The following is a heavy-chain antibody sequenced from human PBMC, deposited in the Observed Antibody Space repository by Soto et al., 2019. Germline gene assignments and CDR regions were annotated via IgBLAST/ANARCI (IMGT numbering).Heavy chain of an antibody. CDR3: VKAGIPMVRGVIDPRYGMDV. D-gene: IGHD3-10*01. J-gene: IGHJ6*02. CDR1: GFTFSSYA. Sequence: GGSLRLSCSASGFTFSSYAMHWVRQAPGKGLEYVSAISSNGGSTYYADSVKGRFTISRDNSKNTLYLQMSSLRAEDTAVYYCVKAGIPMVRGVIDPRYGMDVWGQGTTVTVSS. V-gene: IGHV3-64D*06. CDR2: ISSNGGST.